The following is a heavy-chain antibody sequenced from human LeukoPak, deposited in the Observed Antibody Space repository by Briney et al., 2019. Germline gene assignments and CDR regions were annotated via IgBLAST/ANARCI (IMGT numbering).Heavy chain of an antibody. D-gene: IGHD6-13*01. V-gene: IGHV3-30*03. Sequence: GGSLRLSCLASGFMFTNYGMHWVRQAPGKGLEWVAAISFDETYKYYTDAVKGRFTISRDNSKNMMYLQMNSLGAEDTAVYYCASGGYSSSWPLGYWGQGTLVTVSS. J-gene: IGHJ4*02. CDR2: ISFDETYK. CDR3: ASGGYSSSWPLGY. CDR1: GFMFTNYG.